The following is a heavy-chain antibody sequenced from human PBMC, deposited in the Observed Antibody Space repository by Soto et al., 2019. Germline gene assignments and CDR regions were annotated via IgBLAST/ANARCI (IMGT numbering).Heavy chain of an antibody. CDR2: IKQDGSEK. CDR1: GFTFSSDW. V-gene: IGHV3-7*01. CDR3: ARVGENWIPSLGAFDI. J-gene: IGHJ3*02. D-gene: IGHD1-1*01. Sequence: PGGSLRLSCAASGFTFSSDWMSWVRQAPGKGLEWVANIKQDGSEKYYVDSVKGRFTISRDNAKNSLYLQMNSLRAEDTAVYYCARVGENWIPSLGAFDIWGQGTMVTVSS.